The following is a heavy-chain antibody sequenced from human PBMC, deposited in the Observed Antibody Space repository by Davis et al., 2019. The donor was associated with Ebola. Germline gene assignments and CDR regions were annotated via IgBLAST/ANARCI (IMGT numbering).Heavy chain of an antibody. Sequence: PSETLSLTCTVSGYSISSGYYWGWIRQPPGKGLEWIGSIYHSGSTYYNPSLKSRVTISVDTSKNQFSLKLSSVTAADTAVYYCARVDSSSSLFYYYYYMDVWGKGTTVTVSS. CDR3: ARVDSSSSLFYYYYYMDV. D-gene: IGHD6-13*01. CDR2: IYHSGST. V-gene: IGHV4-38-2*02. CDR1: GYSISSGYY. J-gene: IGHJ6*03.